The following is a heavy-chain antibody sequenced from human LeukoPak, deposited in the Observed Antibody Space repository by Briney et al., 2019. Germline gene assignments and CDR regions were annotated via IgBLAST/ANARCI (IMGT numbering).Heavy chain of an antibody. J-gene: IGHJ4*02. CDR3: ARASNLDSSGWYGWVDY. Sequence: PGGSLRLSCAASGFTFSSFGMHWVRQAPGKGLEWAAVIWYDGSNKYYADSVKGRFTISRDTSKNTLYLQMNSLRAEDTAVYYCARASNLDSSGWYGWVDYWGQGTLVTVSS. D-gene: IGHD6-19*01. CDR1: GFTFSSFG. CDR2: IWYDGSNK. V-gene: IGHV3-33*08.